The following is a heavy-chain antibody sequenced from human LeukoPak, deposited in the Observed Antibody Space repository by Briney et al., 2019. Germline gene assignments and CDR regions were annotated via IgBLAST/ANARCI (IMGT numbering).Heavy chain of an antibody. CDR3: ARLQPRVPKYFDY. V-gene: IGHV4-39*07. CDR2: IYYSGST. Sequence: SETLSLTCTVSGGSISSSSYYWGWIRQPPGKGLEWIGSIYYSGSTNYNPSLKSRVTISVDTSKNQFSLKLSSVTAADTAVYYCARLQPRVPKYFDYWGQGTLVTVSS. J-gene: IGHJ4*02. D-gene: IGHD2-2*01. CDR1: GGSISSSSYY.